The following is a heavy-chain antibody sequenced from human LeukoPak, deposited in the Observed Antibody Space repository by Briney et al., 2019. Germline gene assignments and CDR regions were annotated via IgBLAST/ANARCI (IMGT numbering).Heavy chain of an antibody. CDR3: TTVSHFYL. CDR1: GFTFSEAW. Sequence: GGSLRLSRSASGFTFSEAWLSWVRQAPGKGLEWVGRIKDRGGTDYAVPVEGRFTISRDDSKAILYLQMNSLKTEDTAIYYCTTVSHFYLGGQGTLVTVSS. D-gene: IGHD2/OR15-2a*01. J-gene: IGHJ4*02. CDR2: IKDRGGT. V-gene: IGHV3-15*01.